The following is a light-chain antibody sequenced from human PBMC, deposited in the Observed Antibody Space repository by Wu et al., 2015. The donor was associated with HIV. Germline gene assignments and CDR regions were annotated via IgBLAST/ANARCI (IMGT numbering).Light chain of an antibody. J-gene: IGKJ2*01. V-gene: IGKV3-15*01. CDR2: GAS. Sequence: EIVMTQSPATLSVSPGERATLSCRASQSVSSNLAWYQQKPGQAPRLLIYGASTRATGIPARFSGSGSGTEFTLTISSMQSEDFAVYYCQQYNNWPLYTFGQGYQGWRSN. CDR1: QSVSSN. CDR3: QQYNNWPLYT.